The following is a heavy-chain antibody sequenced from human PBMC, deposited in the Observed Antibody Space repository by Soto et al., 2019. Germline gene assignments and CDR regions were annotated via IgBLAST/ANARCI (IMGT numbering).Heavy chain of an antibody. CDR2: FDPEDGET. CDR1: GYTLTELS. CDR3: ARARIHYDFWSGDYPPHTTHYYMDV. D-gene: IGHD3-3*01. V-gene: IGHV1-24*01. J-gene: IGHJ6*03. Sequence: ASVKVSCKVSGYTLTELSMHWVRQAPGKGLEWMGGFDPEDGETIYAQKFQGRVTMTEDTSTDTAYMELSSLRSEDTAVYYCARARIHYDFWSGDYPPHTTHYYMDVWGKGTTVTVSS.